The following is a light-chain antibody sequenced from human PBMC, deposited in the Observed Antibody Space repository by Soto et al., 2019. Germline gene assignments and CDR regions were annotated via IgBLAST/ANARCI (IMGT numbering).Light chain of an antibody. J-gene: IGKJ1*01. CDR2: GTS. Sequence: EILMTQSPATLSVSPGDRATLSCRASQSVSSNLAWYQQKPGQPPRLLIYGTSTRATGIPARFSGSGSGTEFTLTISSLQSEDFAVYYCQHYNNWPPWTFDQGTKVEI. V-gene: IGKV3-15*01. CDR3: QHYNNWPPWT. CDR1: QSVSSN.